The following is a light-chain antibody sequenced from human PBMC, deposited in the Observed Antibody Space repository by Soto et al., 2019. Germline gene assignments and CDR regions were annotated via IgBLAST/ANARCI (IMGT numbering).Light chain of an antibody. CDR1: SSNIGAGYD. CDR3: QSYDSSLSGYV. J-gene: IGLJ1*01. Sequence: QSVLTQPPSVSGAPGQRVTISCTGSSSNIGAGYDVHWYQQLPGTAPKLLIYGNNNRPSGVPDRFSGSKSGTSASLAITGLAAEDEADYYCQSYDSSLSGYVFGSGTKLTVL. CDR2: GNN. V-gene: IGLV1-40*01.